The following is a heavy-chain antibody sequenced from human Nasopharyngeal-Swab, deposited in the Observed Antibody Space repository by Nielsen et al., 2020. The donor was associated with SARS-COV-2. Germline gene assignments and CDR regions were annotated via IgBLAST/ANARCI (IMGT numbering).Heavy chain of an antibody. CDR2: INPNSGGT. D-gene: IGHD6-13*01. V-gene: IGHV1-2*02. J-gene: IGHJ4*02. Sequence: ASVKVSCRASGYTFTGYYMHWVRQAPGQGLEWMGWINPNSGGTNYAQKFQGRVTMTRDTSISTAYMELSRLRSDDTAVYYCARAIAAAADFDYWGQGTPVTVSS. CDR1: GYTFTGYY. CDR3: ARAIAAAADFDY.